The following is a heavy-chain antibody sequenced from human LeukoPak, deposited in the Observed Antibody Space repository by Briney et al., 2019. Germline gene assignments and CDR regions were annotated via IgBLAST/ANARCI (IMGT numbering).Heavy chain of an antibody. Sequence: GGSLRLPCAASGFTFSSYAMHWVRQAPGKGLEWVAVISYDGSNKYYADSVKGRFTISRDNSKNTLYLQMNSLRAEDTAVYYCARDLDLLTLDYWGQGTLVTVSS. CDR1: GFTFSSYA. D-gene: IGHD2-15*01. J-gene: IGHJ4*02. CDR2: ISYDGSNK. V-gene: IGHV3-30-3*01. CDR3: ARDLDLLTLDY.